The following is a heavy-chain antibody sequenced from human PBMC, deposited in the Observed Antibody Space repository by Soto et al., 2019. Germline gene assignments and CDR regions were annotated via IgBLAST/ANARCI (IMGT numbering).Heavy chain of an antibody. Sequence: QVQLQESGPGLVKPSETLSLTCTVSRVSMSDYFWSWIRQPPGKGLEWIGYIFHTGSTNYSPSLKRRVTISLDTSKKQFSLKLNSVTAADTAVYYCATQRLCTGGHCWNWFDPWGQGTRVTVAS. V-gene: IGHV4-4*09. CDR1: RVSMSDYF. D-gene: IGHD2-8*02. J-gene: IGHJ5*02. CDR2: IFHTGST. CDR3: ATQRLCTGGHCWNWFDP.